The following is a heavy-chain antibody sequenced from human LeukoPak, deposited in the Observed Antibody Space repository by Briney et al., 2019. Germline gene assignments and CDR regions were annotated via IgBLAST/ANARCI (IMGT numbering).Heavy chain of an antibody. J-gene: IGHJ4*02. V-gene: IGHV4-34*01. D-gene: IGHD2-15*01. CDR3: ARGVDRVAYYFDY. CDR1: GGSFSGYY. CDR2: INHSGST. Sequence: PSETLSLTCAVYGGSFSGYYWSWIRQPPGKGLEWIGEINHSGSTNYNPSLKSRVTISVDTSKNQFSLKLSSVTAADTAVYYCARGVDRVAYYFDYWAREPWSPSPQ.